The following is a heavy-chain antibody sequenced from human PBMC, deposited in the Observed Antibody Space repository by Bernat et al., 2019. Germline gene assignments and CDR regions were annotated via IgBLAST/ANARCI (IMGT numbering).Heavy chain of an antibody. CDR1: GYTCTNYA. Sequence: QVQFVQAGAEVKKPGVSVKGACKASGYTCTNYAMHWVRQAPGRRREWMGWINAGNGDNNYSQKFQDRVTIPRDTSANTAYMELSSLRSEDTAVYYCARGQWTRTEAHYYLDCWGQGTLVTVSS. CDR2: INAGNGDN. D-gene: IGHD6-19*01. J-gene: IGHJ4*02. CDR3: ARGQWTRTEAHYYLDC. V-gene: IGHV1-3*01.